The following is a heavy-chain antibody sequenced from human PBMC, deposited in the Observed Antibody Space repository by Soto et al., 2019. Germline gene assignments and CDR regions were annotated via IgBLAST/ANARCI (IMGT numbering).Heavy chain of an antibody. CDR1: GFTFSNAW. V-gene: IGHV3-15*01. J-gene: IGHJ6*04. CDR2: IKSKTDGGIT. CDR3: TTDGGIVGVPARYYYYGMEV. D-gene: IGHD2-2*01. Sequence: GASLRLSCAASGFTFSNAWMSGVSQAPGKGLEWVGRIKSKTDGGITGYAAPVKGRFTISRDVSKNTLYLQMNSLKTEDTAVYYCTTDGGIVGVPARYYYYGMEVWGKGTTVTVSS.